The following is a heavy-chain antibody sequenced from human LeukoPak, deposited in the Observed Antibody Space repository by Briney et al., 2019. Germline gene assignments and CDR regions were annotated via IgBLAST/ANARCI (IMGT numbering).Heavy chain of an antibody. CDR2: ISSSGSTL. V-gene: IGHV3-11*04. CDR1: GFTFSDYY. J-gene: IGHJ4*02. CDR3: ARAGWIQLWLPDY. D-gene: IGHD5-18*01. Sequence: GGSLRLSCAASGFTFSDYYMSWIRQAPGKGLEWVSYISSSGSTLYYADSVKGRFTISRDNAKNSLYLQMNSLRAEDTAVYYCARAGWIQLWLPDYWGQGTLVTVSS.